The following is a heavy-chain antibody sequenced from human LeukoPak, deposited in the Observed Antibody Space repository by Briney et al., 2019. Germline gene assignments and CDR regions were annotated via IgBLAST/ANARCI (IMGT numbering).Heavy chain of an antibody. CDR2: ISGSGGST. V-gene: IGHV3-23*01. D-gene: IGHD3-9*01. J-gene: IGHJ4*02. CDR1: GFTFSSYA. CDR3: AKDLQSGYFDWLLPTFDY. Sequence: GGSLRLSCAASGFTFSSYAMSWVRQAPGKGLERVSAISGSGGSTYYADSVKGRFTISRDNSKNTLYLQMNGLRAEDTAVYYCAKDLQSGYFDWLLPTFDYWGQGTLVTVSS.